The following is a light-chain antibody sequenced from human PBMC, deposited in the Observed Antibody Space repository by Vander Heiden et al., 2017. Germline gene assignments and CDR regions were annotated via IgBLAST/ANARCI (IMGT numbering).Light chain of an antibody. CDR1: QSVSSSY. J-gene: IGKJ1*01. CDR2: GEA. CDR3: QQYDSSPRT. Sequence: DIALTLSPGTLSLSPGERATLPCRASQSVSSSYLAWYQQKPGQAPRHLIYGEASRAAGIPDRFSSRGSGTEFTITISRLEPEDFAVYYCQQYDSSPRTFGQGTKVEIK. V-gene: IGKV3-20*01.